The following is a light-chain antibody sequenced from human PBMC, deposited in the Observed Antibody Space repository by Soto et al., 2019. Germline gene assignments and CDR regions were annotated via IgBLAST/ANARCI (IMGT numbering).Light chain of an antibody. CDR2: EVS. CDR1: SSDVGSYDV. Sequence: QSVLTQPASVSGSPGQSITISCTGTSSDVGSYDVVSWYQQHPGKAPKLMIYEVSNRPSGVSDRFSGSKSGNTASLTISGLQAEDEADYHCCSRGGGGRGDVFGTGTKLTVL. CDR3: CSRGGGGRGDV. J-gene: IGLJ1*01. V-gene: IGLV2-23*02.